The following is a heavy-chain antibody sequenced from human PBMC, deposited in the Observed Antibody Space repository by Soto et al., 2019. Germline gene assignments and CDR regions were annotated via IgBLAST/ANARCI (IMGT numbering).Heavy chain of an antibody. Sequence: QVQLVESGGGVVQPGRSLRLSCAASGFTFSSYGIHWVRQAPGKGLEWVAVIWYDGDNKYYADSVKGRFTISRDNSKNTLYLQMNSLRAEDMAVYYCARAGTYCGGDCYSKTDEYFQHWGQGTLVTVSS. CDR1: GFTFSSYG. D-gene: IGHD2-21*02. CDR3: ARAGTYCGGDCYSKTDEYFQH. V-gene: IGHV3-33*01. CDR2: IWYDGDNK. J-gene: IGHJ1*01.